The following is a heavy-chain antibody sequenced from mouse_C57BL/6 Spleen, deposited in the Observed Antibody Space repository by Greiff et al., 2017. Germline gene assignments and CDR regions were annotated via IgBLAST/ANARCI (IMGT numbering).Heavy chain of an antibody. D-gene: IGHD1-1*01. CDR1: GFSLTSYG. J-gene: IGHJ4*01. CDR3: ARHGILYYYAMDY. CDR2: IWSDGST. V-gene: IGHV2-6-1*01. Sequence: VQVVESGPGLVAPSQSLSITCTVSGFSLTSYGVHWVRQPPGKGLEWLVVIWSDGSTTYNSALKSRLSISKDNSKSQVFLKMNSLQTDDTAMYYCARHGILYYYAMDYWGQGTSVTVSS.